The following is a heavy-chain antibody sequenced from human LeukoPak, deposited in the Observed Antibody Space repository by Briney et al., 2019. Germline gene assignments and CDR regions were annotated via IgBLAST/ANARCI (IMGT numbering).Heavy chain of an antibody. CDR1: GYTFTSYG. J-gene: IGHJ5*02. Sequence: ALVKVSCKASGYTFTSYGISWVRQAPGQGLEWMGWISAYNGNTNYAQKLQGRVTMTTDTSTSTAYMELRSLRSDDTAVYYCARASYYYGSGSFDPWGQGTLVTVSS. D-gene: IGHD3-10*01. CDR3: ARASYYYGSGSFDP. V-gene: IGHV1-18*01. CDR2: ISAYNGNT.